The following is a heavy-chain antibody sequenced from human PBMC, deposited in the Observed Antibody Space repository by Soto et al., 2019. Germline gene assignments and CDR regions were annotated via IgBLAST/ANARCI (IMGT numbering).Heavy chain of an antibody. Sequence: GGSLRLSCAASGFTFSSLWMSWVRQAPGKGLEWVANIKQDGSETYYVDSVKGRFTISRDNAKNSLYLQMNSLRAEDTAVYYCARDQVTYYYYYYMDVWGKGTTVTVSS. CDR1: GFTFSSLW. J-gene: IGHJ6*03. CDR2: IKQDGSET. D-gene: IGHD2-21*02. V-gene: IGHV3-7*01. CDR3: ARDQVTYYYYYYMDV.